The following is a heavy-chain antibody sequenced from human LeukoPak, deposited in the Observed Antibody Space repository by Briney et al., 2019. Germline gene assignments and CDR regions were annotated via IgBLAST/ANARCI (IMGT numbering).Heavy chain of an antibody. Sequence: ASVKVSCKASGYTFTSYGISWVRQAPGQGLEWMGWISAYNGNTNYAQKLQGRVTMTTDTSTSTAYMELRSLRSDDTAVYYCARVLDKYSSSWYNWFDPWGQGTLVTVSS. J-gene: IGHJ5*02. D-gene: IGHD6-13*01. CDR2: ISAYNGNT. V-gene: IGHV1-18*01. CDR3: ARVLDKYSSSWYNWFDP. CDR1: GYTFTSYG.